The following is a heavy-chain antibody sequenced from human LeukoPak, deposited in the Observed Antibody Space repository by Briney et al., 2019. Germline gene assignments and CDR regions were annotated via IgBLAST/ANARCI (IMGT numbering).Heavy chain of an antibody. CDR3: ARDGSLSQAFDI. CDR2: IYYSGST. Sequence: TSETLSLTCTVSGGSISSGGYYWSWIRQHPGKGLEWIGYIYYSGSTYYNPSLKSRVTISVDTSKNQSSLKLSSVTAADTAVYYCARDGSLSQAFDIWGQGTMVTVSS. CDR1: GGSISSGGYY. J-gene: IGHJ3*02. V-gene: IGHV4-31*03. D-gene: IGHD2/OR15-2a*01.